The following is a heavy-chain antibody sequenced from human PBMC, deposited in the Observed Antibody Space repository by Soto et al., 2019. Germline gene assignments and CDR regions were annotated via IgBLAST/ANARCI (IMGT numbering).Heavy chain of an antibody. CDR3: ARLITTPYGMDV. V-gene: IGHV3-21*01. CDR2: ISSSSSYI. CDR1: GFTFSSYS. D-gene: IGHD3-3*01. J-gene: IGHJ6*02. Sequence: PGGSLRLSCAASGFTFSSYSMNWVRQAPGKGLEWVSSISSSSSYIYYADSVKGRFTISRDNSMNTLYLQMNSLRAEDTAVYYCARLITTPYGMDVWGQGTTVTVSS.